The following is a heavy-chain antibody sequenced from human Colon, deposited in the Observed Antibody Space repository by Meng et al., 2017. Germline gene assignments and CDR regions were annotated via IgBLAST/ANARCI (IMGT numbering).Heavy chain of an antibody. CDR1: GFIFSSFW. Sequence: GGSLRPSCAGSGFIFSSFWLGWVRQTPVKGLEWVASIRSDGGKADYVDSVKGRFTISRDNTKNSLYLQMKSLRTEDTAVYYGVRLSVAEKSWRGGRVWTYYHYGMDVWGQGTMVTVSS. D-gene: IGHD1-7*01. CDR3: VRLSVAEKSWRGGRVWTYYHYGMDV. J-gene: IGHJ6*02. V-gene: IGHV3-7*01. CDR2: IRSDGGKA.